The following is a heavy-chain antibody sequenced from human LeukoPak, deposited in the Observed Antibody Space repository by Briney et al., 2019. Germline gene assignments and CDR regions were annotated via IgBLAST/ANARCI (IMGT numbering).Heavy chain of an antibody. D-gene: IGHD6-19*01. V-gene: IGHV3-21*01. CDR3: ARVDSSGWYLGSAAFDI. CDR2: ISSSSSYI. CDR1: GFTFSSYS. Sequence: GGSLRLSCAASGFTFSSYSMNWVRQAPGKGLEWVSSISSSSSYIYYADSVKGRFTISRDNAKNSLYLQMNSLRAEDTAVYYCARVDSSGWYLGSAAFDIWGQGTTVTVSS. J-gene: IGHJ3*02.